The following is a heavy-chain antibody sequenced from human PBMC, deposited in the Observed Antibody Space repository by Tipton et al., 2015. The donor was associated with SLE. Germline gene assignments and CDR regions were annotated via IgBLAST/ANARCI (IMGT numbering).Heavy chain of an antibody. V-gene: IGHV1-46*01. Sequence: LVQSGASVKVSCKASGYTFTSYYIHWVRQAPGQGLEWMGIIIPSAGSTNYAQRFQGRVTMTSDTSTSTVYMELSSLRSEDTAVYFCTREDFWSPLDYWGQGTLVTVSS. CDR1: GYTFTSYY. CDR3: TREDFWSPLDY. J-gene: IGHJ4*02. D-gene: IGHD3-3*01. CDR2: IIPSAGST.